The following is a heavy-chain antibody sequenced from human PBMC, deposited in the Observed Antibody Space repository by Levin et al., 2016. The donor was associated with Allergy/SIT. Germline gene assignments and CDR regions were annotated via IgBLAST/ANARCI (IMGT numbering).Heavy chain of an antibody. V-gene: IGHV3-30*03. CDR1: GFSFHAYG. CDR3: VRDWGKYILIPRGGDF. D-gene: IGHD3-16*01. Sequence: GGSLRLSCVASGFSFHAYGFHWVRQAPGKGLEWVTVMSYDGSQRYFGGSVKGRFTMSRDNTKNTVFLQMDSLQIEDTAVYYCVRDWGKYILIPRGGDFWGQGILVTVSS. J-gene: IGHJ4*02. CDR2: MSYDGSQR.